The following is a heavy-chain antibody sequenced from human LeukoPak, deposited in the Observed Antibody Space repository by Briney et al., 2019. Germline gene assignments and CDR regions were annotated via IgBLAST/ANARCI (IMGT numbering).Heavy chain of an antibody. CDR2: ISSSGSTI. J-gene: IGHJ4*02. D-gene: IGHD2-15*01. CDR3: ARRYCSGGSCYIDY. Sequence: GGSLRLSCAASGFTFSDHYMSWIRQAPGKGLEWVSYISSSGSTIYYADSVKGRFTISRDNAKNSLYLQMNSLRAEDTAVYYCARRYCSGGSCYIDYWGQGTLVTVSS. V-gene: IGHV3-11*01. CDR1: GFTFSDHY.